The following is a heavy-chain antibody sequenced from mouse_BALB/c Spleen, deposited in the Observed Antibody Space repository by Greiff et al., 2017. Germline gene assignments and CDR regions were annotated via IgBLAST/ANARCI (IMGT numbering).Heavy chain of an antibody. CDR2: IDPANGNT. CDR1: GFNIKDTY. V-gene: IGHV14-3*02. CDR3: AGYGNYFAWFAY. Sequence: EVMLVESGAELVKPGASVKLSCTASGFNIKDTYMHWVKQRPEQGLEWIGRIDPANGNTKYDPKFQGKATITADTSSNTAYLQLSSLTSEDTAVYYCAGYGNYFAWFAYWGQGTLVTVSA. D-gene: IGHD2-10*02. J-gene: IGHJ3*01.